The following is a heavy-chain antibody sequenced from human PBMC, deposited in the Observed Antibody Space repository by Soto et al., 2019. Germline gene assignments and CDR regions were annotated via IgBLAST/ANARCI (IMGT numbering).Heavy chain of an antibody. CDR3: ARERGAGTFQGFDY. V-gene: IGHV4-4*02. Sequence: QVQLQESGPGLVKPSGTLSLTCAVSGGSISTNNWWHWVRQSPGKGLEWIGEIHHNWNTNYSPSLKSQVPMSLDQSKNQFSLSLTSVTAADTALYYCARERGAGTFQGFDYWGQGILVTVSS. CDR1: GGSISTNNW. D-gene: IGHD6-19*01. J-gene: IGHJ4*02. CDR2: IHHNWNT.